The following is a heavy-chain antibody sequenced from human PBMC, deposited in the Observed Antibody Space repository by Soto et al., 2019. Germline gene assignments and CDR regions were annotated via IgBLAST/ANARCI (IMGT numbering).Heavy chain of an antibody. J-gene: IGHJ6*02. D-gene: IGHD5-12*01. CDR2: ISYDGSNK. V-gene: IGHV3-30*18. CDR3: AKDTGDGYKNYYYYGMDV. Sequence: QVQLVESGGGVVQPGRSLRLSCAASGFTFSSYGMHWVRQAPGKGLEWVAVISYDGSNKYYADSVKGRFTIYRDNSKNTLYLQMNSLRAEDTAVYYCAKDTGDGYKNYYYYGMDVWGQGTTVTVSS. CDR1: GFTFSSYG.